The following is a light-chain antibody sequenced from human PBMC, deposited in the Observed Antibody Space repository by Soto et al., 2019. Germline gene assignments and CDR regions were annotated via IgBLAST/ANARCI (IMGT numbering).Light chain of an antibody. CDR3: QQYNNYPRT. CDR1: ETVDSD. J-gene: IGKJ1*01. CDR2: GAS. Sequence: EIVMTQSPATLSVSPGESATLSCRASETVDSDLAWYQQNPGQAPILLIYGASTRATGIPARFSGSGSGTEFTLTISSLQSEDFAIYYCQQYNNYPRTFGQGTKVEIK. V-gene: IGKV3-15*01.